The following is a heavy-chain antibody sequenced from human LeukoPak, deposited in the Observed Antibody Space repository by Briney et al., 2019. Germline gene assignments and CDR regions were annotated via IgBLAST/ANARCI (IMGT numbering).Heavy chain of an antibody. CDR2: ISSNGGST. Sequence: QPGGSLRLSCAASGFTFSRIWMHWVRQAPGKGLEYVSAISSNGGSTYYADSVKGRFTISRDNSKNTLYLQMSSLRAEDTAVYYCVKDYYYDSSAIPRMDVWGQGTTVTVSS. V-gene: IGHV3-64D*06. J-gene: IGHJ6*02. D-gene: IGHD3-22*01. CDR1: GFTFSRIW. CDR3: VKDYYYDSSAIPRMDV.